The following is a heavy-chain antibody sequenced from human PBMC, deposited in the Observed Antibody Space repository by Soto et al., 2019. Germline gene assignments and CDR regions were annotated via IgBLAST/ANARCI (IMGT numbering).Heavy chain of an antibody. CDR2: IYYSGST. J-gene: IGHJ4*02. V-gene: IGHV4-31*03. D-gene: IGHD3-22*01. CDR3: AMGGDYYDSSGYPQGFDY. CDR1: GGSISSGGYY. Sequence: QVQLQESGPGLVKPSQTLSLTCTVSGGSISSGGYYWSWIRQHPGKGLEWIGYIYYSGSTYYNPSPKSRVTISVDTSKNQFSLKLSSVTAADTAVYYCAMGGDYYDSSGYPQGFDYWGQGTLVTVSS.